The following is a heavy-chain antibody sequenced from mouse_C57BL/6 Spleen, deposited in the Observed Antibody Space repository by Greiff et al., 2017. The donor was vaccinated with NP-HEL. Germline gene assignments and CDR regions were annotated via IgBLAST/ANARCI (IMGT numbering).Heavy chain of an antibody. D-gene: IGHD1-1*01. CDR2: IHPNSGST. J-gene: IGHJ4*01. CDR3: AFYYYGSSGYAMDY. V-gene: IGHV1-64*01. Sequence: VQLQQPGAELVKPGASVKLSCKASGYTFTSYWMHWVKQRPGQGLEWIGMIHPNSGSTNYNEKFKSKATLTVDKSSSTAYMQLSSLTSEDSAVYYCAFYYYGSSGYAMDYWGQGTSVTVSS. CDR1: GYTFTSYW.